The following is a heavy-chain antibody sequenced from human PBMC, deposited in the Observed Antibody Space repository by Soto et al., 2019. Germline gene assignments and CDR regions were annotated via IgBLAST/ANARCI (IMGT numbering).Heavy chain of an antibody. CDR1: GGSISSYY. V-gene: IGHV4-59*08. J-gene: IGHJ6*03. CDR2: IYYSGST. CDR3: ARLAPDYYYMDV. Sequence: PSETLSLTCTVSGGSISSYYWSWIRQPPGKGLEWIGYIYYSGSTNYNPSLKSRVTISVDTSKNQFSLKLSSVTAADTAVYYCARLAPDYYYMDVWGKGTTVTVSS.